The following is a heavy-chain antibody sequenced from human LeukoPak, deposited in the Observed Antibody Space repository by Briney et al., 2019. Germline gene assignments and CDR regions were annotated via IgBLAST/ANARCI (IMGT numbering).Heavy chain of an antibody. V-gene: IGHV4-34*01. CDR1: GGSFSDYY. Sequence: SETLSLTCAVYGGSFSDYYWTWIRQTPGKGLEWIGEMSPSGSSNYNPSLKRRVTISGDTSKNQFSLKLRSVPAADTAVYYCARGRQDVNMILVVMAGVSYYLDVWSKGTTVTVS. J-gene: IGHJ6*03. D-gene: IGHD3-22*01. CDR3: ARGRQDVNMILVVMAGVSYYLDV. CDR2: MSPSGSS.